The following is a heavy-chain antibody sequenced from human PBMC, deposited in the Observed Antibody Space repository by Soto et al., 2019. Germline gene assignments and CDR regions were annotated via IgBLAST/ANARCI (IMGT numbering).Heavy chain of an antibody. J-gene: IGHJ5*01. Sequence: ASVKVSCKASGYTFNNYDIHWVRQAPGHGLEWMGWMNPNSGNTGYAQNFRGRVTMTQNTAIGTAYMELSSLRSDDTATYYCTRAYGAETFDFWGQGARVTVSS. V-gene: IGHV1-8*02. CDR1: GYTFNNYD. CDR2: MNPNSGNT. CDR3: TRAYGAETFDF. D-gene: IGHD3-10*01.